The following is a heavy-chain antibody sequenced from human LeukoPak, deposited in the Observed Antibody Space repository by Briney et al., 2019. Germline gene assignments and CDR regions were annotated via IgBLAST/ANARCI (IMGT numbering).Heavy chain of an antibody. J-gene: IGHJ4*02. Sequence: PGGSLRLSCAASGFTFSSYGMHWVRQAPGKGLEWLAVISYDGSNKYYADSVKGRFTISRDNSKNTLYLQMNSLRAEDTAVYYCAKAGYCSGGSCWSDFDYWGQGTLVTVSS. CDR1: GFTFSSYG. CDR3: AKAGYCSGGSCWSDFDY. V-gene: IGHV3-30*18. D-gene: IGHD2-15*01. CDR2: ISYDGSNK.